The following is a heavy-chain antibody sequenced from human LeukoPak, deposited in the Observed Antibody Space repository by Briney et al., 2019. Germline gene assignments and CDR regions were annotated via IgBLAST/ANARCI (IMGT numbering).Heavy chain of an antibody. CDR1: GYTFTGYY. CDR3: ARGGRITIFGVVIITFDY. CDR2: INPNSGGT. Sequence: ASVKVSCKASGYTFTGYYMHWVRQAPGQGLEWMGRINPNSGGTNYAQKFQGRVTMTRDTSISTAYMELSRLRSDDTAVYYCARGGRITIFGVVIITFDYWGQGTLVTVSS. V-gene: IGHV1-2*06. J-gene: IGHJ4*02. D-gene: IGHD3-3*01.